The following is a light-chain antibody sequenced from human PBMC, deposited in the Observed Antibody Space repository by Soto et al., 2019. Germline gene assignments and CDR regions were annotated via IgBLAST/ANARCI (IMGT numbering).Light chain of an antibody. CDR1: SSNIGSHT. CDR2: SND. Sequence: QSVLTQPPSASGTPGQGLSISCSGSSSNIGSHTVSWYQQLPGTAPNLLNYSNDQRPSGVPDRFSGSKSGTSASLAISGLQSEDEADYYCAAWDDSMSGAVFGGGTQLTVL. CDR3: AAWDDSMSGAV. J-gene: IGLJ7*01. V-gene: IGLV1-44*01.